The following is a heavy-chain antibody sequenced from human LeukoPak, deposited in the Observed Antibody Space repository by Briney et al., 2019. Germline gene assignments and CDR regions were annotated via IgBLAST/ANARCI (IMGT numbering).Heavy chain of an antibody. CDR2: IHRDGGMT. D-gene: IGHD2-15*01. Sequence: GGSLGLSCAASGFTFTGNSMHWVRQGPGKGLVWVARIHRDGGMTRYADSVEGRFTISRDNAKNTLYLQMNSLRAEDTAIYYCVRETGTIGYYMDVWGKGTTVTVSS. CDR3: VRETGTIGYYMDV. V-gene: IGHV3-74*01. CDR1: GFTFTGNS. J-gene: IGHJ6*03.